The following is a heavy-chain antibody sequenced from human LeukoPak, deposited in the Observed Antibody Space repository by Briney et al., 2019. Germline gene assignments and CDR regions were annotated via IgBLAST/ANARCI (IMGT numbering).Heavy chain of an antibody. D-gene: IGHD3-10*01. CDR1: GYSFTSXX. J-gene: IGHJ4*02. CDR2: IYPGDSDT. V-gene: IGHV5-51*01. CDR3: ARTYGSGSYYPDY. Sequence: GESLKISCKXSGYSFTSXXXXXXXXMPGKXXXXXGIIYPGDSDTRYSPSFQGQXTISADKSISTAYLQWSSLKASDTAMYYCARTYGSGSYYPDYWGQGTLVTVSS.